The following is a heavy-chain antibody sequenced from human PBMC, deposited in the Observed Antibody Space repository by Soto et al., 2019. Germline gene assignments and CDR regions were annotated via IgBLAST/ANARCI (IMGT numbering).Heavy chain of an antibody. D-gene: IGHD4-17*01. Sequence: QVQLQESGPGLVKPSETLSLTCTVSGGSISSYYWSWIRQPPGTGLEWIGYIYYSGSTNYNPSFKSRVTISVDTSKNQFSLKLSSVTAADTAVYYCARDRRATVVTYYYYGMDVWGQGTTVTVSS. CDR2: IYYSGST. CDR3: ARDRRATVVTYYYYGMDV. V-gene: IGHV4-59*01. J-gene: IGHJ6*02. CDR1: GGSISSYY.